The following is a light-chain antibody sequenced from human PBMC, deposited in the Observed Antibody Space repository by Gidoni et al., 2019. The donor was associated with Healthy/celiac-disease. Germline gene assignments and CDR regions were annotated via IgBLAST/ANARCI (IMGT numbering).Light chain of an antibody. V-gene: IGKV3-11*01. Sequence: ESLLTQSPATLALYPAVSATLSCMASQRVSSYLAWYQQKPGQAARLLIYDASNRATGIPARFSGSGSGTDFTLTISSLEPEDFAVYYCQQRSNWPPWTFGQGTKVEIK. CDR3: QQRSNWPPWT. CDR1: QRVSSY. J-gene: IGKJ1*01. CDR2: DAS.